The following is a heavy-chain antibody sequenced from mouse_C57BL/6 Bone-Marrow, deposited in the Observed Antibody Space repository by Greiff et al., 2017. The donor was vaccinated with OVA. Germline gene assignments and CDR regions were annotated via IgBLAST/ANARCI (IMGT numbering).Heavy chain of an antibody. J-gene: IGHJ2*01. Sequence: VQLQQSGAELVRPGASVKLSCTASGFNIKDDYMHWVKQRPEQGLEWIGWIDPENGDTEYASKFQGKATITADTSSNTAYLQLSSLTSEDTAVYYCTTIPRPRYFDYWGQGTTLTVSS. D-gene: IGHD5-1-1*01. CDR2: IDPENGDT. CDR1: GFNIKDDY. CDR3: TTIPRPRYFDY. V-gene: IGHV14-4*01.